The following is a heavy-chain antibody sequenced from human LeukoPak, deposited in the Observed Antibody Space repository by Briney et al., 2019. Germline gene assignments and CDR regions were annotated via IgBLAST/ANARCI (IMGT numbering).Heavy chain of an antibody. J-gene: IGHJ4*02. D-gene: IGHD3-3*01. CDR2: INAGNGNT. Sequence: ASVKVSCKASGYTFTSYAMHWVRQAPGQRLEWMGWINAGNGNTKYSQKFQGRVTITRDTSASTAYMELSSLRSEDTAVYYYARVPIRITIFGVVTTYYFDYWGQGTLVTVSS. CDR1: GYTFTSYA. V-gene: IGHV1-3*01. CDR3: ARVPIRITIFGVVTTYYFDY.